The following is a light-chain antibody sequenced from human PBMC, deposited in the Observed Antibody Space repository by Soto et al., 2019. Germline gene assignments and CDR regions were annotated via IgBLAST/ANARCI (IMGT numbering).Light chain of an antibody. CDR2: LAS. J-gene: IGKJ4*01. V-gene: IGKV3-20*01. CDR3: QQYRSLPLT. Sequence: IVMTQSPGTLSLSPGERATLSCRASQSLTNGYLAWYQQKVGQAPRLLIYLASRRATGIPDRFSGSGSGTDFALTISRLEPEDFAVYFCQQYRSLPLTFGGGTKVDIK. CDR1: QSLTNGY.